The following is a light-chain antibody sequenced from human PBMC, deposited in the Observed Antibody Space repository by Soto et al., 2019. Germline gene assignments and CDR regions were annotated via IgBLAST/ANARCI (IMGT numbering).Light chain of an antibody. CDR3: KQYNNWPLT. CDR2: GAS. V-gene: IGKV3-15*01. J-gene: IGKJ1*01. CDR1: QSVSSN. Sequence: EIVMTQSPATLSVSPGERATLSCRASQSVSSNLAWYQQKPGQAPRLLIYGASTRATGIPARFSGSGSGTDFTLTISGLQSEDFAVYYCKQYNNWPLTSGQGTKVEIK.